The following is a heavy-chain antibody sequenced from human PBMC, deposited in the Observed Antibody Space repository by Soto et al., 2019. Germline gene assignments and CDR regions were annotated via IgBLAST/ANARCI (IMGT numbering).Heavy chain of an antibody. D-gene: IGHD3-9*01. CDR2: VYYSGST. V-gene: IGHV4-39*01. CDR1: GGSVSSSSYY. J-gene: IGHJ4*02. Sequence: SETLSLTCTVSGGSVSSSSYYWGWVRQPPGKGLEWIGSVYYSGSTYYNPSLESRVTISVDKSKNQFSLKLMSLSAADTAVYYCGRREGLATISYYFDDWGQGALVTVSS. CDR3: GRREGLATISYYFDD.